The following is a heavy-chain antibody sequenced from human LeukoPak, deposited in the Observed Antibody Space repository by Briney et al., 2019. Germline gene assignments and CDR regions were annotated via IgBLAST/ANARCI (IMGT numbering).Heavy chain of an antibody. D-gene: IGHD3-22*01. CDR2: ISSSSYI. CDR3: AREMFYDSTGYLNY. V-gene: IGHV3-21*01. J-gene: IGHJ4*02. Sequence: GGSLRLSCAASGFTFSSYNMNWVRQAPGKGLEWVSSISSSSYIYYADSVKGRFTISRDNAKNSLSLQMNSLRAEDTAVYYCAREMFYDSTGYLNYWGQGTLVTVSS. CDR1: GFTFSSYN.